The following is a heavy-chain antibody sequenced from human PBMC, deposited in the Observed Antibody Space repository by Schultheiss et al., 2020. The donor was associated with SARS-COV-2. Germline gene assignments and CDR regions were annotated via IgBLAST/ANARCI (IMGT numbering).Heavy chain of an antibody. V-gene: IGHV1-18*01. Sequence: ASVKVSCKASGGTFSSYAISWVRQAPGQGLEWMGWISAYNGNTNYAQKFQGRVTMTTDTSTSTAYMELRSLRSDDTAVYYCARDGYGGGPSSSWFDYWGQGSLVTVSS. J-gene: IGHJ4*02. D-gene: IGHD6-13*01. CDR1: GGTFSSYA. CDR2: ISAYNGNT. CDR3: ARDGYGGGPSSSWFDY.